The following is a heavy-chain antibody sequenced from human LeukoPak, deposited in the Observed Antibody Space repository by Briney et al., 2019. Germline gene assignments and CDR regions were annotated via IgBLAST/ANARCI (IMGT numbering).Heavy chain of an antibody. D-gene: IGHD2-2*01. Sequence: SETLSLTCTVSGGSISSHYWSWIRQPPGKGLEWIGYIYYSGSTNYNPSLKSRVTISVDTSKNQFSLKLSSVTAADTAVYYCARVVRYCSSTSCYFIGFDPWDQGTLVTVSS. CDR1: GGSISSHY. V-gene: IGHV4-59*11. CDR2: IYYSGST. J-gene: IGHJ5*02. CDR3: ARVVRYCSSTSCYFIGFDP.